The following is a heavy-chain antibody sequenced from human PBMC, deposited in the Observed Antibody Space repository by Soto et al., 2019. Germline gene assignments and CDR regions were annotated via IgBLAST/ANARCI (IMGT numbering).Heavy chain of an antibody. CDR2: IWYDGSTK. CDR1: GFTFSDYG. CDR3: ARVEFGGYLDY. V-gene: IGHV3-33*01. J-gene: IGHJ4*02. D-gene: IGHD3-10*01. Sequence: QVQLVESGGGVVQPGRALRLSCSASGFTFSDYGIHWVRQAPGKGLEWVAVIWYDGSTKHYTDSVKGRFTISRDNSKNTLYLQINSLRVEDTAVYYCARVEFGGYLDYWGQGTLVIVSS.